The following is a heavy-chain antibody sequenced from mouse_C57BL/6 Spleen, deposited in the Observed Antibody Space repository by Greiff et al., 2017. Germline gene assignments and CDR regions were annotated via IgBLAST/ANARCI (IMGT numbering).Heavy chain of an antibody. Sequence: VKLQESGPGLVQPSQSLSITCTVSGFSLTSYGVHWVRQSPGKGLEWLGVIWRGGSTDYNAAFMSRLSITKDNSKSQVFFKMNSLQADDTAIYYCAKSYGYDGGYYFDYWGQGTTLTVSS. CDR1: GFSLTSYG. CDR2: IWRGGST. CDR3: AKSYGYDGGYYFDY. V-gene: IGHV2-5*01. D-gene: IGHD2-2*01. J-gene: IGHJ2*01.